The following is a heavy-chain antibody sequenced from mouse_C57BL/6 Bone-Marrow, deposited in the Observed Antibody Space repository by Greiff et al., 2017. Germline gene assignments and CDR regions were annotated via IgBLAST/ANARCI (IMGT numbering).Heavy chain of an antibody. Sequence: EVHLVESGGGLVKPGGSLKLSCAASGFTFSSYAMSWVRQTPEKRLEWVATISDGGSYTYYPDNVKGRFTISRDNAKNNLYLQMSQLKSEDTAMYYWARDYYGSSPWFAYWGQGTLVTVSA. CDR1: GFTFSSYA. V-gene: IGHV5-4*01. CDR3: ARDYYGSSPWFAY. CDR2: ISDGGSYT. D-gene: IGHD1-1*01. J-gene: IGHJ3*01.